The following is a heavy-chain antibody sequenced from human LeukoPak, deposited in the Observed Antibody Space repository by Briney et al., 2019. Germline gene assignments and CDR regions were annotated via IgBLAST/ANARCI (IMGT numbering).Heavy chain of an antibody. CDR2: MSSSSSYI. V-gene: IGHV3-21*01. CDR1: GCTFSSYS. Sequence: GGSLRLSCAASGCTFSSYSMNWVRQAPGKGLEWVSSMSSSSSYIYYADSVNGRFTISRDNAKNSLYLQMNSLRAEDTAVYYCARAGSRYYYDSSGYVDYWGQGTLVTVSS. J-gene: IGHJ4*02. CDR3: ARAGSRYYYDSSGYVDY. D-gene: IGHD3-22*01.